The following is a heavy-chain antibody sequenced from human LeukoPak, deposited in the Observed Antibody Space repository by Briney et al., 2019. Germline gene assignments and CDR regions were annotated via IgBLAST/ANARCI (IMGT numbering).Heavy chain of an antibody. Sequence: ASVKVSCKASGYTFTSYGISWVRQAPGQGLEWMGWISAYNGNTNYAQKLQGRVTMTTDTSTSTAYMELRSLRSDDTAVYYCARDLEDSGGYFNWFDPWGQGTLVTVSS. CDR3: ARDLEDSGGYFNWFDP. D-gene: IGHD3-10*01. CDR1: GYTFTSYG. J-gene: IGHJ5*02. CDR2: ISAYNGNT. V-gene: IGHV1-18*01.